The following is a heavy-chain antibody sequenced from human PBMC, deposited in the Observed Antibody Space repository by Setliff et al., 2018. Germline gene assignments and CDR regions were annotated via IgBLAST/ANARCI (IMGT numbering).Heavy chain of an antibody. V-gene: IGHV3-30*18. Sequence: GGSLRLSCVASGYTFSSYAIHWVRQAPGKGLEWVALISWDGTKTSYADSVRGRFTISRDGSKSTLYLDMSSLRSVDTAVYYCAKVLDTTGYYYFDFWGQGTLVTVSS. CDR1: GYTFSSYA. CDR2: ISWDGTKT. CDR3: AKVLDTTGYYYFDF. J-gene: IGHJ4*02. D-gene: IGHD3-22*01.